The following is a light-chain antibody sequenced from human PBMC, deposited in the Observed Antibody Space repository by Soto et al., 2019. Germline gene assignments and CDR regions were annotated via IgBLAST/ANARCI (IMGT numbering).Light chain of an antibody. V-gene: IGKV3-20*01. CDR1: QSVSNSY. CDR3: QQYSSSPFT. J-gene: IGKJ4*01. CDR2: AAT. Sequence: EIVLTQSPGTLSLSPGERATLSCRASQSVSNSYLAWYQQTPGPAPRLLIYAATSSATSIPGRFSGSGSGKDFPITISRLDPEGAVLYCCQQYSSSPFTFGGGTKVEIK.